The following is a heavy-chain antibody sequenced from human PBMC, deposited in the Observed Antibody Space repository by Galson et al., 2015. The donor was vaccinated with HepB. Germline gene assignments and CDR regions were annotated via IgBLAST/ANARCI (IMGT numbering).Heavy chain of an antibody. CDR3: AKDTGRYYNSSGYYNWFDP. CDR2: ISYDGSNK. J-gene: IGHJ5*02. V-gene: IGHV3-30*18. D-gene: IGHD3-22*01. Sequence: SLRLSCAASGFTFSSYGMHWVRQAPGKGLEWVAVISYDGSNKYYADSVKGRFTISRDNSKNTLYLQMNSLRAEDTAVYYCAKDTGRYYNSSGYYNWFDPWGQGTLVTVSS. CDR1: GFTFSSYG.